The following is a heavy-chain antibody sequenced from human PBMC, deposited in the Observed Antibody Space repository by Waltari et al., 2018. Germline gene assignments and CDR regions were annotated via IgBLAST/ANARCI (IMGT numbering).Heavy chain of an antibody. CDR2: IDSGGRT. J-gene: IGHJ4*02. D-gene: IGHD3-16*01. Sequence: EVQLVESGGGLIQPGGSLRLSCTASGFTVSSNYMSWVRQAPGKGLEWIALIDSGGRTFYADAVKGRFAISRDNSKNTLYLQMNSLGAEDTAVYYCATDQTGDKLFDYWGQGTLVTVSS. CDR1: GFTVSSNY. V-gene: IGHV3-53*01. CDR3: ATDQTGDKLFDY.